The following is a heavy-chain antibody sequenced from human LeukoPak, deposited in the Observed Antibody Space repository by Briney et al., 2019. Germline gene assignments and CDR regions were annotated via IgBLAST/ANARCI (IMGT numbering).Heavy chain of an antibody. V-gene: IGHV3-66*01. CDR3: ARLRGTYPPVN. Sequence: GGSLRLSCGASGFNVSSNYMGWVRQAPGKGLEWVSVIYVGVSTYYADSVKGRFTISRDNSKNTLYLQMNTLRAEDTAVYYRARLRGTYPPVNWGQGPLVTVSS. D-gene: IGHD2/OR15-2a*01. CDR1: GFNVSSNY. J-gene: IGHJ4*02. CDR2: IYVGVST.